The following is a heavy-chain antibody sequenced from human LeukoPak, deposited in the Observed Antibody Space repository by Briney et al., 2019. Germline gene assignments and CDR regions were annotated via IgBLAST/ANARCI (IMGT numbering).Heavy chain of an antibody. CDR1: GGSISSSSYY. CDR2: IYYSGST. V-gene: IGHV4-39*01. Sequence: PSETLSLTCTVSGGSISSSSYYWGWIRQPPGEGLEWIGSIYYSGSTYYNPSLKSRVTISVDTSKNQFSLKLSSVTAADTAVYYCARLERVWGSYRSVHFDYWGQGTLVTVSS. J-gene: IGHJ4*02. D-gene: IGHD3-16*02. CDR3: ARLERVWGSYRSVHFDY.